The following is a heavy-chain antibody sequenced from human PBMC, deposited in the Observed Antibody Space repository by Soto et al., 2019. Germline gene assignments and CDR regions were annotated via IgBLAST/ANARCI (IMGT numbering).Heavy chain of an antibody. J-gene: IGHJ5*02. V-gene: IGHV1-69*02. Sequence: ASVKVSCKASGGTFSSYTISWVRQAPGQGLEWMGRIIPILGIANYAQKFQGRVTITADKSTSTAYMELSSLRSEDTAVYYCARFGVGGHWFDPWGQGTLVTVSS. CDR1: GGTFSSYT. CDR3: ARFGVGGHWFDP. D-gene: IGHD3-10*01. CDR2: IIPILGIA.